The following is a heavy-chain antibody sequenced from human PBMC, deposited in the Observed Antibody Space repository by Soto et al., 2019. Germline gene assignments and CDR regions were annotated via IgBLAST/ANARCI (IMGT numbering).Heavy chain of an antibody. Sequence: EVQLVESGEGLVQPGGSLRLSCAASGFTFSSYSMNWVRQAPGKGLEWVSYISSATTTIYYADSVKGRFTISRDNAKNSLYLQMNSLRADDTAVYYCARGIAAAGPKLDYWGQGTLVTVSS. CDR2: ISSATTTI. J-gene: IGHJ4*02. CDR3: ARGIAAAGPKLDY. CDR1: GFTFSSYS. D-gene: IGHD6-13*01. V-gene: IGHV3-48*01.